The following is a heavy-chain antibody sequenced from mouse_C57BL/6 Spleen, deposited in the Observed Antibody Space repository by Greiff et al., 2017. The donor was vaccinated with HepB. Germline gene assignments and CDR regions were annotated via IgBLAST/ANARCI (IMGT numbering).Heavy chain of an antibody. CDR2: ISYDGSN. Sequence: EVKLQESGPGLVKPSQSLSLTCSVTGYSITSGYYWNWIRQFPGNKLEWMGYISYDGSNNYNPSLKNRISITRDTSKNQLFLKLNSVTTEDTATYYCAREYYSLWYFDVWGTGTTVTVSS. D-gene: IGHD2-12*01. V-gene: IGHV3-6*01. J-gene: IGHJ1*03. CDR3: AREYYSLWYFDV. CDR1: GYSITSGYY.